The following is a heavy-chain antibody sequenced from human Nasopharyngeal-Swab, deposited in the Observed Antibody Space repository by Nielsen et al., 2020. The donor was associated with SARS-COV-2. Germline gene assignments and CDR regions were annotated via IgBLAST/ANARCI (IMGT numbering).Heavy chain of an antibody. CDR2: ISSSSSYI. V-gene: IGHV3-21*01. D-gene: IGHD3-3*01. CDR3: ARVRFLEWLFPLYYYYGMDV. J-gene: IGHJ6*02. Sequence: GESLQISCAASGFTFSSYSMNWVRQAPGKGLEWVSSISSSSSYIYYADSVKGRFTISRDNAKNSLYLQMNSLRAEDTAVYYCARVRFLEWLFPLYYYYGMDVWGQGTTVTVSS. CDR1: GFTFSSYS.